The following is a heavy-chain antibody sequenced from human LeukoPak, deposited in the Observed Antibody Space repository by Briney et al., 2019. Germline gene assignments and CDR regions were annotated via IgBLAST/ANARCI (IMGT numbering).Heavy chain of an antibody. CDR2: ISGSGGST. D-gene: IGHD3-22*01. V-gene: IGHV3-23*01. CDR1: GFTFSSYA. J-gene: IGHJ5*02. Sequence: GGSLRLSCAASGFTFSSYAMSWVRQAPGKGLEWVSAISGSGGSTYYADSVKGRFTISRDNAKNTLYLQMNSLRVEDTAVYYCARQGRHYHDSSGYYNDPWGQGTLVTVSS. CDR3: ARQGRHYHDSSGYYNDP.